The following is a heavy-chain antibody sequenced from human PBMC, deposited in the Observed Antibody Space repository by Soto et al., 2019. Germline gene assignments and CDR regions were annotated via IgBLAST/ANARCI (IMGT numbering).Heavy chain of an antibody. Sequence: PGGYLRLPCGGSGFTCSSYDLSWVRQAPGKGLEWVSTVLVAGSTHYPDSVKGRFTISRDNAKNTLFLQMNSLTAGDTAVYYCAKATATGGGAFDLCCQGRMVTVSS. CDR1: GFTCSSYD. J-gene: IGHJ3*01. D-gene: IGHD2-8*02. CDR3: AKATATGGGAFDL. CDR2: VLVAGST. V-gene: IGHV3-23*01.